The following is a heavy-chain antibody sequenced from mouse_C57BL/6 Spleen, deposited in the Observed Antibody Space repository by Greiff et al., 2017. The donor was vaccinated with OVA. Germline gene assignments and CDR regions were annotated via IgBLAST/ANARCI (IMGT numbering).Heavy chain of an antibody. CDR2: INPNYGTT. Sequence: EVKLMESGPELVKPGASVKISCKASGYSFTDYNMNWVKQSNGKSLEWIGVINPNYGTTSYNQKFKGKATLTVDQSSSTAYMQLNSLTSEDSAVYYYAREDGYAYFDYWGTAPTLTVSS. D-gene: IGHD2-2*01. V-gene: IGHV1-39*01. CDR1: GYSFTDYN. CDR3: AREDGYAYFDY. J-gene: IGHJ2*01.